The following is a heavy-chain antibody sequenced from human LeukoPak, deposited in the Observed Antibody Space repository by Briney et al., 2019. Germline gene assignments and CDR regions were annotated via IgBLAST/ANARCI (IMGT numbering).Heavy chain of an antibody. J-gene: IGHJ4*02. D-gene: IGHD6-19*01. CDR1: LFTFSGSA. Sequence: PGGSLRLSCAASLFTFSGSAMHWVRQASGPRREGVGRIRSNANRYAPVYAASVKGRFPISRDHSKNTAYLQMNRLKTEDTAVYYCTRHGIRSSGWIDYWGQGTLVTVSS. V-gene: IGHV3-73*01. CDR2: IRSNANRYAP. CDR3: TRHGIRSSGWIDY.